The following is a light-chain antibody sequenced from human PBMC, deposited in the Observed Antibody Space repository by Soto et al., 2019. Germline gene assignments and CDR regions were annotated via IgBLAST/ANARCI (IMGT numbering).Light chain of an antibody. V-gene: IGKV3-11*01. CDR1: QSVRSY. Sequence: ENVLTQSPATLSLSPGERATLSCRASQSVRSYLAWYQQKPGQAPGLLIYDASNRATGIPARFSGSGSGTDFTLTISSLEPEDSAVYYCQQRFSWPITFGGGTKVEIK. CDR2: DAS. J-gene: IGKJ4*01. CDR3: QQRFSWPIT.